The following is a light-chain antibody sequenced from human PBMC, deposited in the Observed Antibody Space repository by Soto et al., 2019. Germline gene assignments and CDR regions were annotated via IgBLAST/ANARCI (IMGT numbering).Light chain of an antibody. CDR1: QDIGND. CDR2: DAS. V-gene: IGKV1-6*01. J-gene: IGKJ1*01. CDR3: LRDYHGWT. Sequence: AIRMTQSPSSLSASVGDRVTITCRASQDIGNDLGWYQQKPGKAPKLLIYDASSLQSGVPSRFSGSGSGTDFTLTISSLQPEDFATYYCLRDYHGWTFGQGTKVEIK.